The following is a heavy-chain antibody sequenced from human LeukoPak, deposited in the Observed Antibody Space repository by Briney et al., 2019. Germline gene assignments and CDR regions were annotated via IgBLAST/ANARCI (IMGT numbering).Heavy chain of an antibody. J-gene: IGHJ4*02. CDR1: GGSISSSSYY. D-gene: IGHD6-13*01. CDR3: ARQPSSWYWIFGYFDY. CDR2: IYYSGST. V-gene: IGHV4-39*01. Sequence: KTSETLSLTCTVSGGSISSSSYYWGWIRQPPGKGLEWIGSIYYSGSTYYNPSLKSRVTISVDTPKNQFSLKLSSVTAADTAVYYCARQPSSWYWIFGYFDYWGQGTLVTVSS.